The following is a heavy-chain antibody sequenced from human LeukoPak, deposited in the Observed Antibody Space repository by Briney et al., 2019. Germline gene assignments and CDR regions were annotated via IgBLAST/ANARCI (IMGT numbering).Heavy chain of an antibody. D-gene: IGHD2-8*01. CDR1: GGSIDSTNF. V-gene: IGHV4-59*01. CDR2: IYYSGST. Sequence: PSETLSLTCGVSGGSIDSTNFWSWIRQPPGKGLEWIGYIYYSGSTNYNPSLKSRVTISVDTSKNQFSLKLSSVTAADTAVYYCAREGRGVSVGMDVWGQGTTVTVSS. CDR3: AREGRGVSVGMDV. J-gene: IGHJ6*02.